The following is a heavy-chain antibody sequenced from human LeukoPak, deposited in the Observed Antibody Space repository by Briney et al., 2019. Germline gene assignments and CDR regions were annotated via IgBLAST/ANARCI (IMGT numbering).Heavy chain of an antibody. CDR2: ISYDGSNK. D-gene: IGHD3-10*01. CDR1: GFIFSTYG. V-gene: IGHV3-30*03. CDR3: ARGVKDAFDI. J-gene: IGHJ3*02. Sequence: GGSLRLSCKASGFIFSTYGMNWVRQAPGKGLEWVAVISYDGSNKYYADSVKGRFTISRDNSKSTLYLQMNSLRAEDTAVYYCARGVKDAFDIWGQGTMVTVSS.